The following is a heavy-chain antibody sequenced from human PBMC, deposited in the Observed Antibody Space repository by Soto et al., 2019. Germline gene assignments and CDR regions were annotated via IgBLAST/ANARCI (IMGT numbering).Heavy chain of an antibody. D-gene: IGHD6-13*01. V-gene: IGHV4-31*03. CDR3: ASGSSWYGTRDGIYYYYGMDV. J-gene: IGHJ6*02. CDR1: GGSISSGGYY. CDR2: IYYSGST. Sequence: SETLSLTCTVSGGSISSGGYYWSWIRQHPGKGLEWIGYIYYSGSTYYNPSLKSRVTISVDTSKNQFSLKLSPVTAADTAVYYCASGSSWYGTRDGIYYYYGMDVWGQGTTVTVSS.